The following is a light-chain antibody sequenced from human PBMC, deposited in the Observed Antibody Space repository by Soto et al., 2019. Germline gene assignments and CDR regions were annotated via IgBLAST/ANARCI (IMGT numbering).Light chain of an antibody. V-gene: IGLV2-14*03. CDR3: TSWTTSTTMI. CDR2: DVN. CDR1: SSDIGAYNF. Sequence: QSALTQPVSVSGSPGQSITISCTGTSSDIGAYNFVSWYQQHPGKAPELMLYDVNIRPSGVSNLFSGSKSGYTAFLTISGLQAEDEADYYCTSWTTSTTMIFGGGTKLTVL. J-gene: IGLJ2*01.